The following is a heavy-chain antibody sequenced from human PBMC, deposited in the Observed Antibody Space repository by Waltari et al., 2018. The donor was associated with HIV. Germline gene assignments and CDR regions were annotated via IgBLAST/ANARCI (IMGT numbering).Heavy chain of an antibody. D-gene: IGHD1-1*01. V-gene: IGHV1-69*01. CDR1: GGSISTYA. CDR2: IIPILGTA. CDR3: SRDLNAVELGTGTPGY. J-gene: IGHJ4*02. Sequence: QVQLVQSGAEVKKPGSSVKVSCKASGGSISTYAISWVRHAPGQGLEWMGGIIPILGTANFAQKFQGRVTFTADVSTSTAYMELSSLTSKDTAVYYCSRDLNAVELGTGTPGYWGQGTLVTVSS.